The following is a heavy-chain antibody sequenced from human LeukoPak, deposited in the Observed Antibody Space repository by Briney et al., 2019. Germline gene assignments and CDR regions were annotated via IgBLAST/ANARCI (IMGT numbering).Heavy chain of an antibody. D-gene: IGHD3-22*01. V-gene: IGHV1-2*02. Sequence: ASVKVSCKASGYTFTVYYMHWVRQAPGQGLEWMGWINPNSGGTNYAQKFQGRVTMTRDTSISTAYMELSRLRSDDTAVYYCARDLRFNYYDSSGYYYSSINYWGQGTLVTVSS. CDR2: INPNSGGT. J-gene: IGHJ4*02. CDR1: GYTFTVYY. CDR3: ARDLRFNYYDSSGYYYSSINY.